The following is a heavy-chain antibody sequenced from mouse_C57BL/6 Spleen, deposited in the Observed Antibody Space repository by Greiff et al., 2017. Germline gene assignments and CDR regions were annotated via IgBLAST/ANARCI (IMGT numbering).Heavy chain of an antibody. CDR1: GFSLTSYG. Sequence: QVQLQHSGPGLVQPSQRLSITCTVSGFSLTSYGVHWVRQSPGKGLEWLGVIWSGGSTDYNAAFISRLSISKDNSKSQVFFKMNSLQADDTAIYYCARGSYYDWGYFDYWGQGTTLTVSS. V-gene: IGHV2-2*01. CDR3: ARGSYYDWGYFDY. CDR2: IWSGGST. D-gene: IGHD2-4*01. J-gene: IGHJ2*01.